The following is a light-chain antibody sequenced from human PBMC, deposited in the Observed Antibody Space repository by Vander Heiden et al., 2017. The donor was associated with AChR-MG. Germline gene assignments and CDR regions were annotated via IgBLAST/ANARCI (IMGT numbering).Light chain of an antibody. CDR2: GAS. CDR3: QQDGSSPRT. CDR1: QSVSSSY. J-gene: IGKJ4*01. V-gene: IGKV3-20*01. Sequence: EIVLTQSPGTLSLSPGERATLSCRASQSVSSSYLAWYQQKPGQAPRLLIYGASSSATGIPDRFSGSGSGTDFTLTISRLEPEDFAVYYCQQDGSSPRTFGGATKVEIK.